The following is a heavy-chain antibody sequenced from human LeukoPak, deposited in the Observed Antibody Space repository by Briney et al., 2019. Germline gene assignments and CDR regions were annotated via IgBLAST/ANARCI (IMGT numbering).Heavy chain of an antibody. V-gene: IGHV1-69*13. CDR3: ARLVNWGPLGDY. D-gene: IGHD7-27*01. Sequence: ASVKVSCKASGGSFISNTLSWVRQAPGQGLEWMGGIIANVGTPNYAQKFQGRVTVSADESTNTIYLVVDSLRPDDTAVYYCARLVNWGPLGDYWGQGTLVTVSS. CDR2: IIANVGTP. CDR1: GGSFISNT. J-gene: IGHJ4*02.